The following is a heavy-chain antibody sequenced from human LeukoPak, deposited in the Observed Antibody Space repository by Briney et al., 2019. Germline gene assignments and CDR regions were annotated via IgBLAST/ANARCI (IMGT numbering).Heavy chain of an antibody. CDR3: AKDFLVATIGY. V-gene: IGHV3-74*01. Sequence: PGGSLRLSCAASGFTFSSSWMHWVRQGLGKGLVWLSRINTDGSSTRYADSVKGRFTISRDNAKNTLYLQMNSLRAEDTAVYYCAKDFLVATIGYWGQGTLVTVSS. J-gene: IGHJ4*02. CDR2: INTDGSST. CDR1: GFTFSSSW. D-gene: IGHD5-12*01.